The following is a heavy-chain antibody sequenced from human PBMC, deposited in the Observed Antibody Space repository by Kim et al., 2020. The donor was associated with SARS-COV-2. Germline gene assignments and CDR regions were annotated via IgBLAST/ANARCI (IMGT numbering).Heavy chain of an antibody. V-gene: IGHV4-34*01. Sequence: SGSTNYNPSLKSLVTISVDTSKNQFSLKLSSVTAADTAVYYCARFNYGWLWGQGTLVTVSS. J-gene: IGHJ4*02. CDR3: ARFNYGWL. CDR2: SGST. D-gene: IGHD2-8*02.